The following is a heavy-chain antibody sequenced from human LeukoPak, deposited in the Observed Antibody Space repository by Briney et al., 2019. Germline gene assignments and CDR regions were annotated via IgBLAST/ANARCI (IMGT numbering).Heavy chain of an antibody. CDR2: ISSSGSMI. CDR1: GFTFSDYY. V-gene: IGHV3-11*04. CDR3: ARGSSGYHNT. Sequence: PGGSLRLSCAASGFTFSDYYISWIRQAPGNGLEWVSYISSSGSMISDADSVKGRFTISRDNAKKSLYLQMNSLRAEDTAVYYCARGSSGYHNTGGQGTLVTVSS. D-gene: IGHD5-12*01. J-gene: IGHJ4*02.